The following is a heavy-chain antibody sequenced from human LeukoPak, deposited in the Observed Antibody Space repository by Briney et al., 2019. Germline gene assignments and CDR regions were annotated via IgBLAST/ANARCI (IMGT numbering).Heavy chain of an antibody. CDR3: ARDQSYGYLDY. CDR2: ISYDGSNK. CDR1: GFTFSSYA. D-gene: IGHD5-18*01. V-gene: IGHV3-30*04. Sequence: PGGSLRLSCAASGFTFSSYAMHWVRQAPGKGLEWVAVISYDGSNKYYADSVKGRFTISRDNSKNTLYLQMNSLRAEDTAVYYCARDQSYGYLDYWGQGTLVTVSS. J-gene: IGHJ4*02.